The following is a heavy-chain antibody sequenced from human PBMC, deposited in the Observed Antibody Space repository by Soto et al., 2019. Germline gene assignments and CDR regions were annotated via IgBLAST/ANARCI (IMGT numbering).Heavy chain of an antibody. D-gene: IGHD2-15*01. CDR1: GGSFSGYY. CDR3: VRGTADPRYCSGGSCYTD. J-gene: IGHJ4*02. V-gene: IGHV4-34*01. Sequence: SETLSLTCAVYGGSFSGYYWSWIRQPPGKGLEWMGEINQSGSTNYNPSLKSRVTISVDTSKNQFSLKLSSVTAADTAVYYCVRGTADPRYCSGGSCYTDWGKGNLVT. CDR2: INQSGST.